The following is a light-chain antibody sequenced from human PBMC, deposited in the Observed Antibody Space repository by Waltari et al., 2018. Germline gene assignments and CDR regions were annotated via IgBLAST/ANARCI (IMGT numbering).Light chain of an antibody. CDR1: SSNIGSNP. CDR2: SNN. J-gene: IGLJ2*01. CDR3: AAWDDSLNGVV. Sequence: QSVLTQPPSASGTPGQRVTISCSGSSSNIGSNPGTWYQQLPGTAPKLLVYSNNQRPSGVPDRFSGSKSDTSASLAISGLQSEDEADYYCAAWDDSLNGVVFGGGTKLTVL. V-gene: IGLV1-44*01.